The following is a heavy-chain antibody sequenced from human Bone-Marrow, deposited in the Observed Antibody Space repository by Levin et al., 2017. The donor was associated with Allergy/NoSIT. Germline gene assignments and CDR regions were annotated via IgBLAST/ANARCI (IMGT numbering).Heavy chain of an antibody. J-gene: IGHJ4*02. CDR1: GFTFSSDG. V-gene: IGHV3-30*18. Sequence: LSLTCAASGFTFSSDGMHWVRQAPGKGLEWVAVISYDGSNKYYADSVKGRFTISRDNSKNTLYLQMNSLRAEDTAVYYCAKSHGPFDYWGQGTLVTVSS. CDR3: AKSHGPFDY. CDR2: ISYDGSNK.